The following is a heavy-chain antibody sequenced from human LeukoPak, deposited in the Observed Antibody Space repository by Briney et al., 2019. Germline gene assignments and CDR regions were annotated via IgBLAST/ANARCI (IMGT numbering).Heavy chain of an antibody. CDR2: ISSSSSPI. CDR3: ARWGVPIYHYYMDV. CDR1: GFTFSSYT. D-gene: IGHD3-16*01. J-gene: IGHJ6*03. V-gene: IGHV3-48*01. Sequence: PGGSLRLSCTASGFTFSSYTMNWVRQAPGKGLEWVSYISSSSSPIYYADSVKGRFTISRDNAKHSLHLQMNSLRAEDTAVYYCARWGVPIYHYYMDVWGKGTTVTVSS.